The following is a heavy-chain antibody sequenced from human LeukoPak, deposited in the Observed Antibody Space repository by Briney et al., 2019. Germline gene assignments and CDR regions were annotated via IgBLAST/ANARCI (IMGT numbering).Heavy chain of an antibody. CDR2: SSMTRSGSYI. CDR1: GFTFSSYS. J-gene: IGHJ4*02. V-gene: IGHV3-21*01. Sequence: PGGSLRLSCAASGFTFSSYSMNWVRQAPGKGLEWVSSSSMTRSGSYIYYADSVKGRFTISRDNAKNSLYLQMNSLRVEDTAVYYCARDKISGSYPYYFDYWGQGTLVTVSS. D-gene: IGHD1-26*01. CDR3: ARDKISGSYPYYFDY.